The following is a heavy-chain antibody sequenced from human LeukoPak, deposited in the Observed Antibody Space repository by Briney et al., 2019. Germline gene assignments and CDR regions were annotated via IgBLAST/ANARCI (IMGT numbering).Heavy chain of an antibody. CDR1: GGSISRYY. D-gene: IGHD7-27*01. Sequence: PSETLSLTCTVSGGSISRYYWSWIRQPPGKELEWIGYTFHSGSTNYNPSLKSRVTISLDTSENQFSLRLSSVTAADTAVYYCARAETGAVYYYGVGVWGQGTTVTVSS. V-gene: IGHV4-59*01. CDR3: ARAETGAVYYYGVGV. CDR2: TFHSGST. J-gene: IGHJ6*02.